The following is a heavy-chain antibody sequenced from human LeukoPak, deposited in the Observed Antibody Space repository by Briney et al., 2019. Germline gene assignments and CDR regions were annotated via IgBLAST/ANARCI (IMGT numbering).Heavy chain of an antibody. V-gene: IGHV3-23*01. Sequence: GGSLRLSCAASGFTFSSYAMSWVRQAPGKGLEWVSAISGSGGSTYYADSVKGRFTISRDNPKNTLYLQMNSLRAEDTAVYYCAKDRPVTRAPNWFDPWGQGTLVTVSS. CDR1: GFTFSSYA. CDR3: AKDRPVTRAPNWFDP. D-gene: IGHD4-17*01. J-gene: IGHJ5*02. CDR2: ISGSGGST.